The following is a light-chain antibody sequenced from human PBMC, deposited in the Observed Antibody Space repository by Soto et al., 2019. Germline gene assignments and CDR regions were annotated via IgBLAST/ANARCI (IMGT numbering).Light chain of an antibody. CDR3: SSYTGNVV. V-gene: IGLV2-14*01. J-gene: IGLJ2*01. CDR1: SSDVGGYNY. Sequence: QSALTQPASVSGSPGQSITISCTGTSSDVGGYNYVSWYQQHPGKAPKLMIYDVSARPSGVSNRFSGSKSGNTASLTISGLQAEDEADYYCSSYTGNVVFGGGTKLTVL. CDR2: DVS.